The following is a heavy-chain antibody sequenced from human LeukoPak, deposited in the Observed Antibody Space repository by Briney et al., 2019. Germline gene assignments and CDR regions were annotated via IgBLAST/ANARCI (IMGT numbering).Heavy chain of an antibody. D-gene: IGHD6-19*01. Sequence: GGSLRLACAASGFTFSSYAMSWVRQAPGKGLEWVSAISGSGGSTYYADSVKGRFTISRDNSKNTLYLQMNSLRAEDTAVYYYAKGITVAGPIDYWGQGTLVTVSS. CDR1: GFTFSSYA. V-gene: IGHV3-23*01. CDR3: AKGITVAGPIDY. CDR2: ISGSGGST. J-gene: IGHJ4*02.